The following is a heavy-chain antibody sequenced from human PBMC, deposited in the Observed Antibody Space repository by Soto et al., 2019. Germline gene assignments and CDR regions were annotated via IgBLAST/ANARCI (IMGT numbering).Heavy chain of an antibody. J-gene: IGHJ4*02. CDR1: GFTFTSSA. Sequence: ASVKVSCKASGFTFTSSAMQWVRQARGQRLEWIGWIVVGSGNTNYAQKFQERVTITRDMSTSTAYMELSSLRSEDTAVYYCAADPVTYYDFWSGYTIWGQGTLVTVSS. CDR2: IVVGSGNT. CDR3: AADPVTYYDFWSGYTI. D-gene: IGHD3-3*01. V-gene: IGHV1-58*02.